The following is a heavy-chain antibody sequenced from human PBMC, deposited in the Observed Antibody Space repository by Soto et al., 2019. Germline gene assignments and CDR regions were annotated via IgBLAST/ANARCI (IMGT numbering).Heavy chain of an antibody. Sequence: QVQLVQSGAEVKKPGASVRVSCEASGYTFTSYGISWVRQAPGLGLEWMGWISVYSGSTNYAQKLQGRVTMTTDRSPRAVYMELRSLRSDDTAVYYCARDSWGLAVPDYHYYAMDVWGQGTTVTVS. J-gene: IGHJ6*02. CDR2: ISVYSGST. V-gene: IGHV1-18*04. D-gene: IGHD6-19*01. CDR1: GYTFTSYG. CDR3: ARDSWGLAVPDYHYYAMDV.